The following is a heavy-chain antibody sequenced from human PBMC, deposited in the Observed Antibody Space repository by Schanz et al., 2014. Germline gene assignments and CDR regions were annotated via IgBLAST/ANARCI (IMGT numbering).Heavy chain of an antibody. Sequence: QVQLVQSGAEVKKPGASVKVSCKASGYTFTSYDINWVRQATGQGLEWMGWMNSKTGNTGYAQRFQGRVTMTRNTSITTAYLELSSLRSEDTAVYYCARGGFVDSTSFDSWGQGTLVTVSS. J-gene: IGHJ4*02. CDR2: MNSKTGNT. D-gene: IGHD2-2*01. CDR3: ARGGFVDSTSFDS. CDR1: GYTFTSYD. V-gene: IGHV1-8*01.